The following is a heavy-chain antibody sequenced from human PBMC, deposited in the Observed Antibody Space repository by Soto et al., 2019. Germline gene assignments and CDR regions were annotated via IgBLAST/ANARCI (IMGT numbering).Heavy chain of an antibody. Sequence: QLQLQESGPGLVKPSETLSLTCTVSGGSISTSYWSWIRQPPGKGLEWLGYVYHIGSTKYNPSLKNRVTISIDMSQNQFSLKLESVSAADTALYYCARDGSGHDFWDGPWYFDSWGQGTLVTVSS. CDR1: GGSISTSY. V-gene: IGHV4-59*01. D-gene: IGHD3-3*01. CDR3: ARDGSGHDFWDGPWYFDS. CDR2: VYHIGST. J-gene: IGHJ4*02.